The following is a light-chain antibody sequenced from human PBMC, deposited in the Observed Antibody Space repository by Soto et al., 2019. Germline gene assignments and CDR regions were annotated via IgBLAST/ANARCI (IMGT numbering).Light chain of an antibody. CDR3: QQYGSSPWT. V-gene: IGKV3-20*01. Sequence: EIVLTQSPATLSLSPGERATLSCRASQSVSSYLAWYQQKPGQAPRLLIYGASSRATGIPYRFSGSGSGTDFTLTISRLEPEDFAVYYCQQYGSSPWTFGQGTKVEIK. CDR1: QSVSSY. CDR2: GAS. J-gene: IGKJ1*01.